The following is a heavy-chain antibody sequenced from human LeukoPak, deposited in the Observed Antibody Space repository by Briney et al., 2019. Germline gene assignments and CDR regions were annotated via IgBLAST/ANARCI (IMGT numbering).Heavy chain of an antibody. CDR3: AKHSGDYYFDY. D-gene: IGHD1-26*01. V-gene: IGHV3-7*01. Sequence: PGGSLRLSCAASGFTFSNYWMSWVRQAPGKGLEWVANMKRDGSEIYYVDSVKGRFTISRDNAKNSLYLQMNSLRAEDAVVYYCAKHSGDYYFDYWGQGTLVTVSS. J-gene: IGHJ4*02. CDR2: MKRDGSEI. CDR1: GFTFSNYW.